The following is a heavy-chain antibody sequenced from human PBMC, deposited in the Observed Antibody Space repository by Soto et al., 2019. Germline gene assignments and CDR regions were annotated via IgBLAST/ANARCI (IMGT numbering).Heavy chain of an antibody. CDR2: IYYSGST. D-gene: IGHD2-15*01. Sequence: SETLSLTCTVSGGSISSYYWSWIRQPPGKGLEWIGYIYYSGSTNYNPSLKSRVTISVDTSKNQFSLRLSSVTAADRAVYYCARVGYCGSDRCSWIVYWGQRTLVTVSS. V-gene: IGHV4-59*12. CDR1: GGSISSYY. J-gene: IGHJ4*02. CDR3: ARVGYCGSDRCSWIVY.